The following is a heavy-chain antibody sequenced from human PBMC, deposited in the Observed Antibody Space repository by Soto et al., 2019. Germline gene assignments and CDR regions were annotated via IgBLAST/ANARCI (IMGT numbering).Heavy chain of an antibody. CDR3: ARVGLGAYDY. CDR2: IIPTLGTP. D-gene: IGHD6-19*01. CDR1: GGIFSNFA. J-gene: IGHJ4*02. Sequence: QVQLVQSGAEVKKPGSSVKVSCKASGGIFSNFAFNWMRQAPGQGLEWMGGIIPTLGTPHYAQKFLGRVTITADESTRTVYMEMSSLTVEDTAVYYCARVGLGAYDYWGQGTVVIVSS. V-gene: IGHV1-69*01.